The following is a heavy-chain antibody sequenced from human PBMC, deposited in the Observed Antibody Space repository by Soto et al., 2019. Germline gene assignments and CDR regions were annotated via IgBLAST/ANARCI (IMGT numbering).Heavy chain of an antibody. Sequence: SVKVSCKASGFTFTSSAVQWVRQARGQRLEWIGWIVVGSGNTNYAQKFQERVTITRDMSTSTAYMELSSLRSEDTAVYYCAASIRYNWNDPRYYYYGMDVWGQGTTVTVSS. CDR3: AASIRYNWNDPRYYYYGMDV. V-gene: IGHV1-58*01. CDR1: GFTFTSSA. CDR2: IVVGSGNT. J-gene: IGHJ6*02. D-gene: IGHD1-1*01.